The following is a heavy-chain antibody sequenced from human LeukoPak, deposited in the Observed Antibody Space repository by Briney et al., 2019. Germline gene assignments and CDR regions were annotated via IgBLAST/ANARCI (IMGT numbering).Heavy chain of an antibody. Sequence: PGGSLRLFCAASGFTVSSNYMSWVRQAPGKGLEGVSVIYSGGSTYYADSVKGRFTISRDNSKNTLYLQMNSLRAEDTAVYYCARDVALDGYNHDAFDIWGQGTMVTVSS. V-gene: IGHV3-53*01. CDR2: IYSGGST. CDR3: ARDVALDGYNHDAFDI. J-gene: IGHJ3*02. CDR1: GFTVSSNY. D-gene: IGHD5-24*01.